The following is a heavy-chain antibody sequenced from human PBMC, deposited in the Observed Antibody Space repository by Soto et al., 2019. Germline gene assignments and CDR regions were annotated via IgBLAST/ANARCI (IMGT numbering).Heavy chain of an antibody. CDR3: ASSLAYCGSWLSGWFDP. Sequence: QITLKESGPTVVKPTQTLTLTCTFSGFSLSTSGVGVGWIRQPPGKALEWLALLYWDDDKRYSPSLKTSLNINKVTPINQVVLTMTTMDPVDTARYSCASSLAYCGSWLSGWFDPGGLGAVVTVSS. D-gene: IGHD2-8*02. J-gene: IGHJ5*02. V-gene: IGHV2-5*02. CDR2: LYWDDDK. CDR1: GFSLSTSGVG.